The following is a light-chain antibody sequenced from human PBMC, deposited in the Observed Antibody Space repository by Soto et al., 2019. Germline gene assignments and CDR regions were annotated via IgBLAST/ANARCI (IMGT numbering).Light chain of an antibody. Sequence: QSALTQPPSAFGSPGQSVTISCTGTSSDVGGYNYVSWYQQHPGKAPKLMIYEVSKRPSGVPDRFSGSKSGNTASLTVSGLQDEDEADYYCSSYAGSNNWNFGTGTKVTVL. CDR1: SSDVGGYNY. V-gene: IGLV2-8*01. CDR3: SSYAGSNNWN. J-gene: IGLJ1*01. CDR2: EVS.